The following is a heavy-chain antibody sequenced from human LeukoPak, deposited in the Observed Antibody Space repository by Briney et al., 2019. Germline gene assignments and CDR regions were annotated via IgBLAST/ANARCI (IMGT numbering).Heavy chain of an antibody. Sequence: GESLKISCKGSGYSFSNYWIGWVRQLPGKGLAWMGIIYPADSDTRYSPSFQGQVTISVDKSNTTAYLQWSRLKASDSAMYYCARDGQENSFDYWSQGTVVTVSA. J-gene: IGHJ4*02. CDR1: GYSFSNYW. V-gene: IGHV5-51*01. CDR2: IYPADSDT. CDR3: ARDGQENSFDY.